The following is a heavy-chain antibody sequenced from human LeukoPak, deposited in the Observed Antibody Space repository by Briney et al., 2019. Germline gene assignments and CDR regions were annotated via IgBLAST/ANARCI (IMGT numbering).Heavy chain of an antibody. CDR1: GFTFSSYD. CDR2: IRYDGSNK. Sequence: PGGCLRLSCAASGFTFSSYDMHWVRQAPGKGLEWVAFIRYDGSNKYYADSVKGRFTISRDNAKYTLYLQMNSLRAEDTAVYYCARGGRYFHSRSGLDYWGQGTLVTVSS. D-gene: IGHD3-9*01. J-gene: IGHJ4*02. V-gene: IGHV3-30*02. CDR3: ARGGRYFHSRSGLDY.